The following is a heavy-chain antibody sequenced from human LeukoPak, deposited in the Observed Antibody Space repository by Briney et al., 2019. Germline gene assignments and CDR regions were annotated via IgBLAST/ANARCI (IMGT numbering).Heavy chain of an antibody. J-gene: IGHJ4*02. CDR2: ISGSGGST. D-gene: IGHD3-22*01. V-gene: IGHV3-23*01. Sequence: GGSLRLSCAASGFTFSSYAMSWVRQAPGKGLEWVSAISGSGGSTYYADSVKGRFTISRDNSENTLYLQMNSLRAEDTAVYYCAKDYPSPYYYDSSSHFDYWGQGTLVTVSS. CDR3: AKDYPSPYYYDSSSHFDY. CDR1: GFTFSSYA.